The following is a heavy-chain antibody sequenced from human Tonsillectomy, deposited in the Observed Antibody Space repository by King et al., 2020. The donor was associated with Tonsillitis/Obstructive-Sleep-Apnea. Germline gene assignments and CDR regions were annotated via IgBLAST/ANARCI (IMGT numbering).Heavy chain of an antibody. D-gene: IGHD3/OR15-3a*01. CDR2: ISYDGGNK. J-gene: IGHJ2*01. V-gene: IGHV3-30*04. Sequence: HVQLVESGGGVVQPGRSLRLSCEASGFTLSTYAIHWVRQTPGKGLEWLAVISYDGGNKYYADSVRGRFSISRDNANNTLYLQMKRLRAEDTAVYYCARDWDWDWYFDLWGRGTLVTVSS. CDR3: ARDWDWDWYFDL. CDR1: GFTLSTYA.